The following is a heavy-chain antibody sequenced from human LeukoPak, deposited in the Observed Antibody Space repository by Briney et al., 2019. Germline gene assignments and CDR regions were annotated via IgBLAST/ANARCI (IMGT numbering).Heavy chain of an antibody. CDR2: IYHSGST. D-gene: IGHD2-15*01. Sequence: SETLSLTCTVSGGSISSYYWGCIRQPPGKGLEWIGSIYHSGSTYYNPSLKSRVTISVDTSKNQFSLKLSSVTAADTAIYYCARESQYSYGLNWFDPWGQGTLVTVSS. J-gene: IGHJ5*02. CDR3: ARESQYSYGLNWFDP. V-gene: IGHV4-38-2*02. CDR1: GGSISSYY.